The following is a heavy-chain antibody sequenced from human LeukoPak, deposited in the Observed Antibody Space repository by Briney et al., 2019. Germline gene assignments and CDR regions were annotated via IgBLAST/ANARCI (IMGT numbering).Heavy chain of an antibody. CDR2: ITSSGSTI. CDR3: AKNDWSSSFYFDY. V-gene: IGHV3-48*04. Sequence: GGSLRLSCAVSGFTFSSNSMSWVRQTPGKGLEWVSYITSSGSTIYYADSVKGRFTISRDNAKNSLYLQMNSLRAEDTAVYYCAKNDWSSSFYFDYWGQGTLVTVSS. J-gene: IGHJ4*02. D-gene: IGHD3-9*01. CDR1: GFTFSSNS.